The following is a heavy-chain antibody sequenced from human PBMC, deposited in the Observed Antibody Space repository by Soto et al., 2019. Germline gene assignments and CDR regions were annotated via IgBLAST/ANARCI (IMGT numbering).Heavy chain of an antibody. CDR1: GYTFTSYG. CDR2: ISAYNGNT. D-gene: IGHD2-21*01. CDR3: ESAGDCYSPLGYYYGMDV. V-gene: IGHV1-18*01. J-gene: IGHJ6*02. Sequence: ASVKVSCKASGYTFTSYGISWVRQAPGQGLEWMGWISAYNGNTNYAQKLKGRVTMTTDTSTSTAYMELRSLRSDDTAVNYCESAGDCYSPLGYYYGMDVWGQGTMVTVSS.